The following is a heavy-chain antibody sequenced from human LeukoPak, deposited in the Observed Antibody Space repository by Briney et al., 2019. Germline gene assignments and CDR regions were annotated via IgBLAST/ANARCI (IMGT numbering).Heavy chain of an antibody. J-gene: IGHJ4*02. CDR1: GFTFSSYA. D-gene: IGHD2-21*02. V-gene: IGHV3-30*04. Sequence: GGSLRLSCAASGFTFSSYAMHWVRQAPGKGLEWVAVISYDGSNKYYADSVKGRFTISGDNAKNSLYLQMNSLRAEDTAVYYCARGSAYCGGDCYTNDYWGQGTLVTVSS. CDR2: ISYDGSNK. CDR3: ARGSAYCGGDCYTNDY.